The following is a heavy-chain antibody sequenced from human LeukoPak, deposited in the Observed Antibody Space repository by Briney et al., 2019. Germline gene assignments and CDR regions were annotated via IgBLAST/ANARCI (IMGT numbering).Heavy chain of an antibody. Sequence: GGSLRLSCAASGFTFSSYAMSLVRQAPGKGLEWVSAISGSGGSTYYADSVKGRFTISRDNSKNTLYLQMNSLRAEDTAVYYCAKGTNYDFWSGYEYWGQGTLVTVSP. CDR3: AKGTNYDFWSGYEY. J-gene: IGHJ4*02. CDR2: ISGSGGST. D-gene: IGHD3-3*01. V-gene: IGHV3-23*01. CDR1: GFTFSSYA.